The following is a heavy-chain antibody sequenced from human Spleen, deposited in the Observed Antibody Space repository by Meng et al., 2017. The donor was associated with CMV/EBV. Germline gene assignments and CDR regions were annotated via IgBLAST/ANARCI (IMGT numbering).Heavy chain of an antibody. CDR1: GHTFTTYF. CDR3: VSMTFDS. J-gene: IGHJ4*02. CDR2: INPPGTKT. D-gene: IGHD2-8*01. V-gene: IGHV1-46*01. Sequence: ASVKVSCKASGHTFTTYFMHWLRQAPGQGLEWMGLINPPGTKTTYSQKFQGRRTLTRDTSTSTSHMDLSSLTSDDTAVYFCVSMTFDSWGQGTLVTVSS.